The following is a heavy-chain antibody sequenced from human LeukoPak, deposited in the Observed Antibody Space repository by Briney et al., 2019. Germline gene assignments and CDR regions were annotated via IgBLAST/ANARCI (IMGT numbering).Heavy chain of an antibody. V-gene: IGHV1-69*13. J-gene: IGHJ4*02. CDR3: ARGPDYYDSSGYPQDFDY. CDR2: IIPIFGTA. D-gene: IGHD3-22*01. Sequence: ASVKVSCKASGYTFAAHGIGWLRQAPGQGLEWMGGIIPIFGTANYAQKFQGRVTITADESTSTAYMELSSLRSEDTAVYYCARGPDYYDSSGYPQDFDYWGQGTLVTVSS. CDR1: GYTFAAHG.